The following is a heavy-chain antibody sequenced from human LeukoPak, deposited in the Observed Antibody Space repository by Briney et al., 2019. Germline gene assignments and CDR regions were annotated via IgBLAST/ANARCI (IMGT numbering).Heavy chain of an antibody. CDR3: ARARRLAHEPFFYMAS. D-gene: IGHD2/OR15-2a*01. CDR1: GDSIYSGGFY. J-gene: IGHJ5*01. CDR2: IYYSGAT. Sequence: SQTLSLTCTVSGDSIYSGGFYWGWIRQHPGRGLEWIGHIYYSGATYYNPSLESRLVISVDTSKNEFSLKVSSMTAADTAGDFWARARRLAHEPFFYMASWAKGPLATASS. V-gene: IGHV4-31*03.